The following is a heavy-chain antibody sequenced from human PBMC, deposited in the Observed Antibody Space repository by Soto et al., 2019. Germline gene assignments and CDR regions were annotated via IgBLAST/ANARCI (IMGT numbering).Heavy chain of an antibody. D-gene: IGHD6-13*01. V-gene: IGHV5-51*01. Sequence: GESLKLSCKGSGYNFACYWIAWVRQMPGKGLELMGIIYPSDSDTRYRPSFQGQVTISADKSISSAYLQWSSLRASDTAMYYCARGALAAAVDWFDPWGQGTLVTVSS. J-gene: IGHJ5*02. CDR3: ARGALAAAVDWFDP. CDR2: IYPSDSDT. CDR1: GYNFACYW.